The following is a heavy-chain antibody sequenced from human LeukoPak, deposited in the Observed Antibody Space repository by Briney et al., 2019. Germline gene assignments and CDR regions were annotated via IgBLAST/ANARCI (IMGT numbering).Heavy chain of an antibody. Sequence: SETLSLTCTVSGGSISSYYWSWIRQPPGKGLEWIGCMYYSGIIHYNPSLKSRVTISVDTSKNQFSLKLSSVTAADTAVYYCAGRLWRRDGYNLSAFDIWGQGTMVTVSS. CDR3: AGRLWRRDGYNLSAFDI. V-gene: IGHV4-59*01. CDR2: MYYSGII. CDR1: GGSISSYY. D-gene: IGHD5-24*01. J-gene: IGHJ3*02.